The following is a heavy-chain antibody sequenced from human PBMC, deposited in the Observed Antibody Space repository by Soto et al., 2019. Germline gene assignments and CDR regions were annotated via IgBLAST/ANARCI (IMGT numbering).Heavy chain of an antibody. CDR3: ARVRSNYGYNIHWFDP. CDR1: GESFSGYY. V-gene: IGHV4-34*01. D-gene: IGHD4-4*01. CDR2: INHSGST. Sequence: TSETLSLPCAVYGESFSGYYWSWIRQPPGKVLEWIGEINHSGSTNYNPALKSRVTISVDTSKNQFSLKLSSVTAADTAVYYCARVRSNYGYNIHWFDPWGQGTLVTVSS. J-gene: IGHJ5*02.